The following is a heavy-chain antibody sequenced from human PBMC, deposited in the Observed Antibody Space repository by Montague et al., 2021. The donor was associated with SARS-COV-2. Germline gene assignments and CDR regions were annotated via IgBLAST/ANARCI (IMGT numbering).Heavy chain of an antibody. Sequence: SLRLSCAASGFIFRHYAMSWVRQAPGKGLERVSGISTSGDYTYYADSLKGRFTISRDNSRNTLYLRMNSLRAEDTAIYYCAKDREMDYSADYWGQGTLVTVSS. CDR3: AKDREMDYSADY. CDR2: ISTSGDYT. V-gene: IGHV3-23*01. CDR1: GFIFRHYA. D-gene: IGHD5-24*01. J-gene: IGHJ4*02.